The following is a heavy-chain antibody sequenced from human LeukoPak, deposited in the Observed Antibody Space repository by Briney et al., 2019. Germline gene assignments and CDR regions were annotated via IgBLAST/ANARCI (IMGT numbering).Heavy chain of an antibody. J-gene: IGHJ3*02. D-gene: IGHD3-3*01. Sequence: PGGSLRLSXAASGFTFSSYSMNWVRQAPGKGLERVSSISGSSSYIYYADSVKGRFTISRDNAKKSLYLQMSSLRAEDTAVYYCARDQFLADIWGQGTMVTVSS. CDR2: ISGSSSYI. CDR1: GFTFSSYS. CDR3: ARDQFLADI. V-gene: IGHV3-21*01.